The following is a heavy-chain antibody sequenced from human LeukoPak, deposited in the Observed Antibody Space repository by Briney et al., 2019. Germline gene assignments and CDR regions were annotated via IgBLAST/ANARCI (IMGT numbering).Heavy chain of an antibody. CDR2: IIPIFGTA. CDR1: GGTFSSYA. Sequence: GASVKVSCKASGGTFSSYAISWVRQAPGQGLEWMGGIIPIFGTANYAQKFQGRVTITADKSTSTAYMELRSLRSDDTAVYYCARTITTVWFGELLYPNWFDPWGQGTLVTVSS. D-gene: IGHD3-10*01. V-gene: IGHV1-69*06. J-gene: IGHJ5*02. CDR3: ARTITTVWFGELLYPNWFDP.